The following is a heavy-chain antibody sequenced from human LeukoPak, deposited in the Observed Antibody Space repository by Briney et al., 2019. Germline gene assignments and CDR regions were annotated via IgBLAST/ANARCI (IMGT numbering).Heavy chain of an antibody. CDR1: GFTFSSYT. Sequence: GGSLRLSCAASGFTFSSYTMNWVRQAPGKGLEWVSSIAGSSGYISYADSVKGRFTISRDNAKNSVSLQLDSLRAEDTAIYYCAKGDGYSSPWYFDLWGQGTLVTVSS. CDR2: IAGSSGYI. V-gene: IGHV3-21*04. D-gene: IGHD5-18*01. J-gene: IGHJ4*02. CDR3: AKGDGYSSPWYFDL.